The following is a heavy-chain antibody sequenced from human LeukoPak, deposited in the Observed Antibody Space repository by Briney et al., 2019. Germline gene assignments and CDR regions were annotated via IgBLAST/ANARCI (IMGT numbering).Heavy chain of an antibody. CDR1: GYSFTSYW. CDR3: ARKYYYGSGSYTIDY. Sequence: GESLKISCQGSGYSFTSYWIGWVRQMPGKGLEWMGIIYPGDSDTRFSPSFQGLVTISADKSISTAYLQWSSLKASDTAMYYCARKYYYGSGSYTIDYWGQGTLVTVSS. D-gene: IGHD3-10*01. CDR2: IYPGDSDT. J-gene: IGHJ4*02. V-gene: IGHV5-51*01.